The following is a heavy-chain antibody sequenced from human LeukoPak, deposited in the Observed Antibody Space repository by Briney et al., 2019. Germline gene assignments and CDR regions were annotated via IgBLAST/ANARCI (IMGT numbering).Heavy chain of an antibody. Sequence: GGSLRLSCAASGFTFSSYEMNWVRQAPGKGLEWVSYISSSGSTIYYADSVKGRFTISRDNAKTTLYLQMNSLRDEDTAVYYCAGDLISGSGSLGYWGQGTLVTVSS. J-gene: IGHJ4*02. CDR3: AGDLISGSGSLGY. D-gene: IGHD3-10*01. V-gene: IGHV3-48*03. CDR1: GFTFSSYE. CDR2: ISSSGSTI.